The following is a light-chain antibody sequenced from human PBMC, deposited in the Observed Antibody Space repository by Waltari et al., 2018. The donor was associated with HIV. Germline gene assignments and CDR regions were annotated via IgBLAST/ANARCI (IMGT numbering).Light chain of an antibody. V-gene: IGKV1-39*01. Sequence: DIQMTQSPSSLSASVGDTVTITCRPSQNINNFLSWYQQKPGKAPKLLLSASFSFHNGVSPRFSGSGSGTDFTLTITSLQPEDFATYFCLQSFTAPLTFGPGTRVDVK. CDR3: LQSFTAPLT. CDR2: ASF. J-gene: IGKJ3*01. CDR1: QNINNF.